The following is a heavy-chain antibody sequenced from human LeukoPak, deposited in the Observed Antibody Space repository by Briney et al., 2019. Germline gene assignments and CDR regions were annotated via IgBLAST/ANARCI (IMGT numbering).Heavy chain of an antibody. CDR3: AREVYSNYEGYFDY. CDR2: IWYDGSNK. V-gene: IGHV3-33*01. CDR1: GFTFSSYG. J-gene: IGHJ4*02. Sequence: GGSLRLSCAASGFTFSSYGMHWVRQAPGKGLEWVAVIWYDGSNKYYADSVKGRFTISRDNSKNTLYLQTNSLRAEDTAVYYCAREVYSNYEGYFDYWGQGTLVTVSS. D-gene: IGHD4-11*01.